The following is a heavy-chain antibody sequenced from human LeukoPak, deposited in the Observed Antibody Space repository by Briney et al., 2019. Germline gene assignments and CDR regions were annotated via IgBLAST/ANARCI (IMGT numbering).Heavy chain of an antibody. J-gene: IGHJ5*02. CDR2: IYYSGST. V-gene: IGHV4-59*01. CDR3: ARGRYQLSP. Sequence: SETLSLTCTVSNGFISTYYWSWIRQPPGKGLEWIGYIYYSGSTNYNPSLKSRVTISVDTSKNQFSLKLSSVTAADTAVYYCARGRYQLSPWGQGTLVAVSS. D-gene: IGHD2-2*01. CDR1: NGFISTYY.